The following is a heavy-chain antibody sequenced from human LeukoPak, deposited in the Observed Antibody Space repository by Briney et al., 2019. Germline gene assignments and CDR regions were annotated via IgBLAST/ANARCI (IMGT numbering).Heavy chain of an antibody. J-gene: IGHJ4*02. CDR2: MNPNSGNT. CDR3: ARGQNLWFGELLALM. D-gene: IGHD3-10*01. V-gene: IGHV1-8*01. CDR1: GYTFTSYD. Sequence: AXXKVSCKASGYTFTSYDINWVRQAPGQGLEWMGWMNPNSGNTGYAQKFQGRVTMTRNTSISTAYMELSSLRSEDTAVYYCARGQNLWFGELLALMWGQGTLVTVSS.